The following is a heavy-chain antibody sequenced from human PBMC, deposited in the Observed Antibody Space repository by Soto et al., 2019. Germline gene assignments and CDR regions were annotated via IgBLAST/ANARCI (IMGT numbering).Heavy chain of an antibody. D-gene: IGHD2-2*01. J-gene: IGHJ4*02. V-gene: IGHV4-30-4*01. Sequence: QVQLPEAGPGLVKPSQTLSLTCTVSGGSISSGDYYWSWIRQPPGKGLEWIGYIYYSGSTYYNPSLKSRVTISVATSKNQFSLKLSSVTAADTAVYYCARSHLAVPAANFDYWGQGTLVTVSS. CDR1: GGSISSGDYY. CDR3: ARSHLAVPAANFDY. CDR2: IYYSGST.